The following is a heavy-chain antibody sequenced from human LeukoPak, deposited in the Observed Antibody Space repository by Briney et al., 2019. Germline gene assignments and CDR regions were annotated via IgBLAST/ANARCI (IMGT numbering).Heavy chain of an antibody. J-gene: IGHJ4*02. D-gene: IGHD3-22*01. CDR3: ARELMGLTMIVVVNPIDY. Sequence: GGSLRLSCAASGFTFSSYSMNWVRQAPGKGLEWVSSISSTSSYIYYADSVKGRFTISRDNAKDSLFLQMNSLRAEDTAVYYCARELMGLTMIVVVNPIDYWGQGTLVTVSS. V-gene: IGHV3-21*01. CDR2: ISSTSSYI. CDR1: GFTFSSYS.